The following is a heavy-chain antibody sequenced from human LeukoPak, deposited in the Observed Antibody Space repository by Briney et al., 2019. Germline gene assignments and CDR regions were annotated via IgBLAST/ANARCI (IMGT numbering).Heavy chain of an antibody. J-gene: IGHJ4*02. Sequence: SETLSLTCTVSGGSISTYWTWIRQPPGKGLEWIGYIYYTGATSYNPSLKSRVIISVDTSKKQFSLKLTSVTAAGTAVYYCARYGGSGWVIDNWGQGTLVTVSS. CDR1: GGSISTY. CDR3: ARYGGSGWVIDN. V-gene: IGHV4-59*08. D-gene: IGHD6-19*01. CDR2: IYYTGAT.